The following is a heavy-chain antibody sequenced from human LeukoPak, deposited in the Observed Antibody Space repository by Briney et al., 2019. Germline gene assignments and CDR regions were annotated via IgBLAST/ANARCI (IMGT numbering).Heavy chain of an antibody. Sequence: SETLSLTCTVSGYSISSGYYWGWIRQPPGKGLEWIGRIYHSGSTYYNPSLKSRVTISVDTSKNQFSLKLSSVTAADTAVYYCARDREGGTGNNWFDPWGQGTLVTVSS. V-gene: IGHV4-38-2*02. CDR3: ARDREGGTGNNWFDP. J-gene: IGHJ5*02. D-gene: IGHD1-1*01. CDR1: GYSISSGYY. CDR2: IYHSGST.